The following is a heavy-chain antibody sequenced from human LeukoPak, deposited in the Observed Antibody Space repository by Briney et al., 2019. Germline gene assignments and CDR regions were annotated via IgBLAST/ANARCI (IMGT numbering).Heavy chain of an antibody. CDR1: GGTFSSYA. Sequence: SVKVSCKASGGTFSSYAISWVRQAPGQGLEWMGGIIPIFGTANYAQKFQGRVTITADESTSTAYMELSSLRSEDTAVYYCARDRNGDHYFDYWGLGTLVTVSS. D-gene: IGHD4-17*01. CDR3: ARDRNGDHYFDY. CDR2: IIPIFGTA. J-gene: IGHJ4*02. V-gene: IGHV1-69*01.